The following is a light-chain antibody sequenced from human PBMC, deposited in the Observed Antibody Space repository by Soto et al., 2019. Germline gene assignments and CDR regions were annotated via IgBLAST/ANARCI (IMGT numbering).Light chain of an antibody. CDR3: QQYQTYSP. J-gene: IGKJ5*01. CDR1: QSIRSL. Sequence: DMQMTQSPSTLSASVGDRVTMTCRASQSIRSLLAWYQQKPGKAPKVLIYDASSLGSGVPSRFSGSGSGTEFTLTISSLQPDDFATYFCQQYQTYSPFGQVTRPAIK. V-gene: IGKV1-5*01. CDR2: DAS.